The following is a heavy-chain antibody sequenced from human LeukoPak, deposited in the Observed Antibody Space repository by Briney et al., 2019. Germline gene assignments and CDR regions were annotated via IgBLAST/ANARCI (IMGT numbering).Heavy chain of an antibody. CDR1: GGTFSSYA. J-gene: IGHJ4*02. V-gene: IGHV1-69*13. CDR3: ARDGHRSGSYPDY. Sequence: SVKVSCKASGGTFSSYAISWVRQAPGQGLEWMGGIIPIFGTANYAQKFQGRVTITADESTSTAYMELSSLRTEDTAVYYCARDGHRSGSYPDYWGQGTLVTVSS. CDR2: IIPIFGTA. D-gene: IGHD1-26*01.